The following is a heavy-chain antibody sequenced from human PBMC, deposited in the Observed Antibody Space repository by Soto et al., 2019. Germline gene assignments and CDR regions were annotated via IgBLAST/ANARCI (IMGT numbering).Heavy chain of an antibody. D-gene: IGHD3-10*01. V-gene: IGHV4-39*01. Sequence: SETLSLTCTVSGGSISSSSYYWGWIRQPPGKGLEWIGSIYYSGSTYYNPSLKSRVTISVDTSKNQFSLKLSSVTAADTTVYYCARQEDYYGSGSYYFDYWGQGTLVTVSS. CDR2: IYYSGST. J-gene: IGHJ4*02. CDR1: GGSISSSSYY. CDR3: ARQEDYYGSGSYYFDY.